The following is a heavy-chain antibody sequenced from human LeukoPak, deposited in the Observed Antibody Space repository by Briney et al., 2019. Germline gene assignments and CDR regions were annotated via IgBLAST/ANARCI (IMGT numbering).Heavy chain of an antibody. J-gene: IGHJ4*02. D-gene: IGHD5-18*01. V-gene: IGHV4-59*08. CDR1: GGSISSYY. Sequence: SETLSLTCTVSGGSISSYYWSWILQPPGKGLEWIGYIYYSGSTKYIPSLTSRVTISVDTSNNQLSLKLTSVTAADTAVYYCARHLRGYSYGPFDSWGQGTLVTVSS. CDR3: ARHLRGYSYGPFDS. CDR2: IYYSGST.